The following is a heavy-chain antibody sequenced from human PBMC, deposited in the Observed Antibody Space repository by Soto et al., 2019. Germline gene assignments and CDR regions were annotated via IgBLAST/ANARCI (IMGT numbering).Heavy chain of an antibody. CDR2: IYSSGST. Sequence: SETLSLTCTVSGGSIRSDFHYWSWFRQPPGKGLEWIGYIYSSGSTYYNPSLKSQVSLSVDTSKNQFSLKLSSVTAADTAVYYCARGPTVTTDYWGQGALVTVSS. J-gene: IGHJ4*02. CDR1: GGSIRSDFHY. D-gene: IGHD4-17*01. V-gene: IGHV4-30-4*01. CDR3: ARGPTVTTDY.